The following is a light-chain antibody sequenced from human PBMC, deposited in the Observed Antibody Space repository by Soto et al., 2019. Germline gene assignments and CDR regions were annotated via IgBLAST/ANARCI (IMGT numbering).Light chain of an antibody. J-gene: IGKJ1*01. CDR1: QSVSSS. V-gene: IGKV3-11*01. CDR2: GAS. Sequence: IVMTQSPATLSVSPGERATLSCRASQSVSSSLAWYQQKPGQAPRLLIYGASNRATGIPDRFSGSGSGTDFTLTISSLEPEDFAFYFCQQRSHWPTFGQGTKVDIK. CDR3: QQRSHWPT.